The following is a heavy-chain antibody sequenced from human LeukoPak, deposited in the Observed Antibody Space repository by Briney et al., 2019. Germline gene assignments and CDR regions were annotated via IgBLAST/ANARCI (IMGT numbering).Heavy chain of an antibody. D-gene: IGHD3-10*02. CDR1: GFNFSSYA. V-gene: IGHV3-30*18. Sequence: GGSLRLSCAASGFNFSSYAMHWVRQAPGKGLEWVAVISYDGSNKYYADSVKGRFTISRDNSRNTLYLQMNSLRAEDTAVYYCAKFFTGEYVRAFDVWGQGTMVTVSS. CDR3: AKFFTGEYVRAFDV. J-gene: IGHJ3*01. CDR2: ISYDGSNK.